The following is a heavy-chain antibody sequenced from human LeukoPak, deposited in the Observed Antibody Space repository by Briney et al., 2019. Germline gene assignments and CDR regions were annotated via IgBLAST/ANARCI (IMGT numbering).Heavy chain of an antibody. CDR3: ARDSLYCSSTSCSYMDV. J-gene: IGHJ6*03. D-gene: IGHD2-2*01. V-gene: IGHV3-30*04. CDR2: ISYDGSNE. Sequence: GGSLRLSCAAPGFTFSSYVMHWVRQAPGKGLEWVAIISYDGSNEYYADSVKGRFTISRDNSKNTLYLQMNSLRAEDTAVYYCARDSLYCSSTSCSYMDVWGKGTTVTVSS. CDR1: GFTFSSYV.